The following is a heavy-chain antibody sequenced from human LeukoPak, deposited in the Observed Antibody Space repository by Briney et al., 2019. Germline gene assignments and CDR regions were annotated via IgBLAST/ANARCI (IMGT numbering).Heavy chain of an antibody. CDR3: ARTLGTMYSSGWLYYFDY. CDR2: INHSGST. D-gene: IGHD6-19*01. V-gene: IGHV4-39*07. CDR1: GGSISSSSYY. Sequence: SETLSLTCTVSGGSISSSSYYWSWIRQPPGKGLEWIGEINHSGSTNYNPSLKSRVTISVDTSKNQFSLKLSSVTAADTAVYYCARTLGTMYSSGWLYYFDYWGQGTLVTVSS. J-gene: IGHJ4*02.